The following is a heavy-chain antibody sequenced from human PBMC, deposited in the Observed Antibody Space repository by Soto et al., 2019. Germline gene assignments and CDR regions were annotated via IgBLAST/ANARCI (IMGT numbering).Heavy chain of an antibody. CDR1: RLTFGRYA. D-gene: IGHD2-21*01. Sequence: GGSLRLSCAASRLTFGRYAMSWVRQAPGKGLEWVSGISGRGTSTYYADSVKGRFTISRDNSNNTLYLQMDNLRAEDTAVYYCAKAFYREEDGYNSFDYWGQGTMVTVSS. V-gene: IGHV3-23*01. CDR2: ISGRGTST. J-gene: IGHJ4*02. CDR3: AKAFYREEDGYNSFDY.